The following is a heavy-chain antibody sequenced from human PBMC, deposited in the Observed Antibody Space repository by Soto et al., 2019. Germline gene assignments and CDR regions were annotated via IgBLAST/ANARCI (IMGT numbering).Heavy chain of an antibody. CDR2: IYYTGVT. J-gene: IGHJ5*02. Sequence: SETLSLTCTVSGASLHIGGYYWAWIRQNPGKGLEWIGYIYYTGVTYYNPSLGSRVNISVDTSKNQFSLELTSVTAADTAVYYCGRDGSSTANWLDPWGQGLLVTVSS. CDR1: GASLHIGGYY. V-gene: IGHV4-31*03. D-gene: IGHD2-2*01. CDR3: GRDGSSTANWLDP.